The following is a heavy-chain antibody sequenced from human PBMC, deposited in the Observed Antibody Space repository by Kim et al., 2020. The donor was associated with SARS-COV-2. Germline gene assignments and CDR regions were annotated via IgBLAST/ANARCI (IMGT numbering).Heavy chain of an antibody. V-gene: IGHV3-11*01. CDR3: ARNPAGNSGWFDY. CDR1: GFTFSDYY. CDR2: ISSSGATI. Sequence: GGSLRLSCAASGFTFSDYYMTWIRQAPGKGLEWVSCISSSGATIYYADSVKGRFTISRDNAKSSLYLQMNSLRAEDTAVYYCARNPAGNSGWFDYWGQGTLVTVSS. D-gene: IGHD6-19*01. J-gene: IGHJ4*02.